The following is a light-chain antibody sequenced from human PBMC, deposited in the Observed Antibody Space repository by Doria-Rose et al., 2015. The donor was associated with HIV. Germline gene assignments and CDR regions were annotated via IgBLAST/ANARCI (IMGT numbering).Light chain of an antibody. Sequence: TQSPGTPSLSPGERATLSCRASQSFSSTYLAWYQQKPGQAPSLLIYGGSTRATGIPDGFSASGSGTDFTLTINRLEPEDFALYYCHQYGTSWTFGQGTKAEI. CDR3: HQYGTSWT. V-gene: IGKV3-20*01. J-gene: IGKJ1*01. CDR1: QSFSSTY. CDR2: GGS.